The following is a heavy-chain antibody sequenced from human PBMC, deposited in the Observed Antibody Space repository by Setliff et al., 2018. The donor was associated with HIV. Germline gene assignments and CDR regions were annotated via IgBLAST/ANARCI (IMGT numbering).Heavy chain of an antibody. V-gene: IGHV3-72*01. CDR1: GLTFSNAW. J-gene: IGHJ4*02. D-gene: IGHD4-17*01. CDR2: TRNKAESYTT. Sequence: GGSLRLSCAASGLTFSNAWMNWVRQAPGKGLEWVGRTRNKAESYTTDYAASVKGRFIISRDDSKNLLYLQMKSLKSEDTAVYYCARAHDFGDYAPGYWGQGTLVTVSS. CDR3: ARAHDFGDYAPGY.